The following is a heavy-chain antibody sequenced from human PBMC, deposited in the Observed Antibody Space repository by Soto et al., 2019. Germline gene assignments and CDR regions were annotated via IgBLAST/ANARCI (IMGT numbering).Heavy chain of an antibody. Sequence: HPGGSLRLSCAASGFTFSSYGMHWVRQAPGKGLEWVAVIWYDGSNKYYADSVKGRFTISRDNSKNTLYLQMNSLRAEDTAVYYCAQDYYGSGSYVYWGQGTLVTVSS. CDR3: AQDYYGSGSYVY. D-gene: IGHD3-10*01. V-gene: IGHV3-33*06. J-gene: IGHJ4*02. CDR2: IWYDGSNK. CDR1: GFTFSSYG.